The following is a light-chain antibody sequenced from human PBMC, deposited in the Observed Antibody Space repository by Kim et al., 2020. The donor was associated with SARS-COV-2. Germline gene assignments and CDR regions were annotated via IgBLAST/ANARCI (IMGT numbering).Light chain of an antibody. J-gene: IGLJ1*01. CDR3: SPYTSSSTVPYV. Sequence: QSALTQPASVSGSPGQSITISCTGTSSDVGGYNYVSWYQQHPGKAPKLIIYDVSKRPSGVSDRFSGSKSGNTASLTISWLQAEDEADDYCSPYTSSSTVPYVFGIGTKVTVL. CDR2: DVS. V-gene: IGLV2-14*01. CDR1: SSDVGGYNY.